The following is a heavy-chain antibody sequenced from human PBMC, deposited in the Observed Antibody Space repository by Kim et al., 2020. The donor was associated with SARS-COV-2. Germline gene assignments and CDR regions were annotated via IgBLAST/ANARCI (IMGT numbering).Heavy chain of an antibody. CDR1: GFTFSSYA. V-gene: IGHV3-30*04. J-gene: IGHJ4*02. D-gene: IGHD3-10*01. CDR3: ARVLWFGEPGVDY. CDR2: ISYDGSNK. Sequence: GGSLRLSCAASGFTFSSYAMHWVRQAPGKGLEWVAVISYDGSNKYYADSVKGRFTISRDNSKNTLYLQMNSLRAEDTAVYYCARVLWFGEPGVDYWGQGTLVTVSS.